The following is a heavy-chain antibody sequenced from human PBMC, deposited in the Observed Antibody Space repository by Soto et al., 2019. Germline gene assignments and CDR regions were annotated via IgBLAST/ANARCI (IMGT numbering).Heavy chain of an antibody. CDR1: GYTFTSYD. J-gene: IGHJ6*03. CDR3: ARVGAVAGIYYYYMDV. D-gene: IGHD6-19*01. V-gene: IGHV1-8*01. Sequence: ASVKVSCKASGYTFTSYDINWVRQATGQGLEWMGWMNPNSGNTGYAQKFQGRVTMTRNTSISTAYMELSSLRSEDTAVYYCARVGAVAGIYYYYMDVWGKGTTVTVSS. CDR2: MNPNSGNT.